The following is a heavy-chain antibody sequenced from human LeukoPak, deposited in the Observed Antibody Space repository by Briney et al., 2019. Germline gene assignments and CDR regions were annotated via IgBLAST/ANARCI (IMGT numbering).Heavy chain of an antibody. CDR2: IYSGGTT. CDR1: GGSISSSHYY. Sequence: SETLSLTCTVSGGSISSSHYYWGWIRQPPGKGLEWIGSIYSGGTTSYSPSLESRVTISVDTSENQFSLKLSSVTAADTAVYYCARHSLAYYDSSGPLDYWGQGTLVTVSS. CDR3: ARHSLAYYDSSGPLDY. V-gene: IGHV4-39*01. D-gene: IGHD3-22*01. J-gene: IGHJ4*02.